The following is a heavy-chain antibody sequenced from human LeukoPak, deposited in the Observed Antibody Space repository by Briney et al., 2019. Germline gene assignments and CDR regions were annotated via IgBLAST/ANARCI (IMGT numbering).Heavy chain of an antibody. D-gene: IGHD4-17*01. J-gene: IGHJ4*02. Sequence: GSLRLPCAASGFTFSAYTTHWVRKAPGKGLEWVPVISYDGSTKYYADSVKGRFTISRDNSKNTLYLQMNSLRAEDTAVYYCTRDPANYGDYGGEFDYWGQGTLVSVSS. V-gene: IGHV3-30*01. CDR3: TRDPANYGDYGGEFDY. CDR1: GFTFSAYT. CDR2: ISYDGSTK.